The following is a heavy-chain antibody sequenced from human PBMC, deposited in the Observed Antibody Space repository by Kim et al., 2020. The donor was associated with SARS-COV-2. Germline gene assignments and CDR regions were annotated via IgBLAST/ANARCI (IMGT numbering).Heavy chain of an antibody. J-gene: IGHJ4*02. CDR2: ISSSSYI. CDR1: RFTFSTYS. D-gene: IGHD3-10*02. V-gene: IGHV3-21*01. Sequence: GGSLRLSCAASRFTFSTYSMNWVRQAPGKGLEWISSISSSSYIYYADSVKGRFTISRDNAKNALYLQMNSLRSGDTAVYYCARGGGDSVYGEDVDYWCQG. CDR3: ARGGGDSVYGEDVDY.